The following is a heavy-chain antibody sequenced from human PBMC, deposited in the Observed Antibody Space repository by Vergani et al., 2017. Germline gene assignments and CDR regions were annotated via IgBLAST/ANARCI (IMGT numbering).Heavy chain of an antibody. CDR1: SYSFSSGYY. CDR2: IYHSGST. CDR3: ARGRYMTTVTRFDC. J-gene: IGHJ4*02. Sequence: QVQLQESGPGLAKPSETLSLTCTVSSYSFSSGYYWGWIRQPPGKGLGWLGGIYHSGSTHYNPSLKSRVTISVDTSKNQFSLKLSSVTAADTAVYYCARGRYMTTVTRFDCGGQGTLVTVSS. V-gene: IGHV4-38-2*02. D-gene: IGHD4-17*01.